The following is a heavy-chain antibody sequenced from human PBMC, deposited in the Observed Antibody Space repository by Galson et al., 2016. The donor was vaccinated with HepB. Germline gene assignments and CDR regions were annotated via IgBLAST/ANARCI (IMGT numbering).Heavy chain of an antibody. Sequence: SLRLSCAASGFAFSDSGMHWVRQRAGKGLEWVGRIRKRFHFYATTYGASVKGRFTISRDNAKNSLYLQMNSLRAEDTAVYYCAREPVRLDDLLTGPPKNPDYWGQGTLVTVSS. CDR1: GFAFSDSG. CDR3: AREPVRLDDLLTGPPKNPDY. V-gene: IGHV3-73*01. D-gene: IGHD3-9*01. J-gene: IGHJ4*02. CDR2: IRKRFHFYAT.